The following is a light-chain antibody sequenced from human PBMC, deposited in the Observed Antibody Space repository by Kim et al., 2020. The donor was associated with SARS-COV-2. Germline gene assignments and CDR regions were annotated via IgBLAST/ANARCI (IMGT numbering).Light chain of an antibody. J-gene: IGLJ3*02. Sequence: ALGRTVKITCQGDSLRGYYASWFRQKSGPDPILVIYGDKNRPSGIPDRFSGSGSGNTASLTITGAQAEDEADYYCNSRDSSGNHVLFGGGTQLTVL. CDR3: NSRDSSGNHVL. V-gene: IGLV3-19*01. CDR2: GDK. CDR1: SLRGYY.